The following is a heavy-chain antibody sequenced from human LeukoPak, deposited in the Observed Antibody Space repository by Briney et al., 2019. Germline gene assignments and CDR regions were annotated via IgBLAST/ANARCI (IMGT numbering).Heavy chain of an antibody. D-gene: IGHD2-2*01. CDR2: INSDGSST. V-gene: IGHV3-74*01. J-gene: IGHJ3*02. CDR1: GFPFSSYW. Sequence: PGGSLRLSCAASGFPFSSYWMFWVRQAPGKGLVWVSRINSDGSSTSYADSVKGRCSISRDNAKNTLYLQMNSLRAEDTAVYYCARSPVEVDGFDIWGQGTMVTVSS. CDR3: ARSPVEVDGFDI.